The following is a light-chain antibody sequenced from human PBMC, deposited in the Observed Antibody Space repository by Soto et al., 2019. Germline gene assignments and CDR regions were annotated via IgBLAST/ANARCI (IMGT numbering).Light chain of an antibody. V-gene: IGKV3-20*01. J-gene: IGKJ4*01. Sequence: EIVLTQSPGTLSLSPGERATLSCRASQSVSSSYLACYQQRPGQAPRLLIYGASSRATGIPDRFSGSVSGTDFTLTISRLEPEDCAVYYCQQYGSSPLTFGGGTKVEIK. CDR2: GAS. CDR3: QQYGSSPLT. CDR1: QSVSSSY.